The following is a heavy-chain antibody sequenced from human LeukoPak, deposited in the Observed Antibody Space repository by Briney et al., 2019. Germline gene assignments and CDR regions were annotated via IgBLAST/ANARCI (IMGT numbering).Heavy chain of an antibody. CDR3: ARDTGAAAFAF. D-gene: IGHD6-13*01. J-gene: IGHJ4*02. CDR1: GGSISSSSYY. CDR2: IYYSGST. Sequence: PSETLSLTCTVSGGSISSSSYYWGWIRQPPGKGLEWIGSIYYSGSTYYNPSLKSRVTISVDTSKNQFSLKLSSVTAADTAVYYCARDTGAAAFAFWGQGALVTVSS. V-gene: IGHV4-39*07.